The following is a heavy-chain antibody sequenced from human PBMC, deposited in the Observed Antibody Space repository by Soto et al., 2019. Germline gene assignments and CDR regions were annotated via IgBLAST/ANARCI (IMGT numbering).Heavy chain of an antibody. V-gene: IGHV1-18*01. D-gene: IGHD6-19*01. CDR2: ISAYNGNT. J-gene: IGHJ6*02. Sequence: ASVKVSCKASVGTFSSYAISWVRQAPGQGLEWMGWISAYNGNTNYAQKLQGRVTMTTDTSTSTAYMELGSLRSDDTAVYYCAREGDSSGWYSDNYYYYGMDVWGQGTTVTVSS. CDR3: AREGDSSGWYSDNYYYYGMDV. CDR1: VGTFSSYA.